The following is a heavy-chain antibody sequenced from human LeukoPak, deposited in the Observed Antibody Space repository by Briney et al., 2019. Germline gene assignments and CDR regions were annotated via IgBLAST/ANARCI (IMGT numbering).Heavy chain of an antibody. CDR1: GFTFSGSA. V-gene: IGHV3-73*01. D-gene: IGHD6-6*01. Sequence: PGGPLRLSCAASGFTFSGSAMHGLRQASGKGVGWVGRIRSKANSYATAYAASVKGRFTISRDDSKNTAYLQMNSLKTEDTAVYYCTRLLGSSSSSGADWGQGTLVTVSS. CDR2: IRSKANSYAT. CDR3: TRLLGSSSSSGAD. J-gene: IGHJ4*02.